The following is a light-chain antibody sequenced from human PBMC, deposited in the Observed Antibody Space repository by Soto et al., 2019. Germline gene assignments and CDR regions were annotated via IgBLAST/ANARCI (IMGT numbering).Light chain of an antibody. CDR3: QQFDNDPLLS. Sequence: DIQMTQSPSSLSASVGDRVTITCPASHDIRNSLNWDQQKPGEAPKLLINDASKLKRGVSSRFSGSGSATEFTLTITTLHPEDVATYYCQQFDNDPLLSFGGGTKVEIK. CDR2: DAS. V-gene: IGKV1-33*01. CDR1: HDIRNS. J-gene: IGKJ4*01.